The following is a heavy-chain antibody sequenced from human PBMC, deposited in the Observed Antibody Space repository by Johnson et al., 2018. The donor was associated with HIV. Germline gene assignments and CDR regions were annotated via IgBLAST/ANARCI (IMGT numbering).Heavy chain of an antibody. D-gene: IGHD1-26*01. CDR3: ARVESGSSAFDI. J-gene: IGHJ3*02. V-gene: IGHV3-9*01. CDR1: GFTFDDYA. Sequence: EVQVVESGGGLVQPGRSLRLSCAASGFTFDDYAMHWVRQAPGKGLEWVSGISWNSGSIGYADSVKGRFTISRDNAKNSLYLQMNSLRAEDTALYYCARVESGSSAFDIWGQGTMVTVSS. CDR2: ISWNSGSI.